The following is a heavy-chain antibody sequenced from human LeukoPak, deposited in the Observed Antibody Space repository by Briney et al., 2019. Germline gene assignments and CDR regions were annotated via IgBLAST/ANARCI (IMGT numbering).Heavy chain of an antibody. V-gene: IGHV4-39*07. J-gene: IGHJ4*02. CDR3: AAWQNRLFDY. Sequence: PSETLSLTCTVSGGSISSTSHYWGWIRQPPGKGLEWIGSIYYSGSTYYNPSLKSRVTISVDTSKNQFSLKLSSVTAADTAVYYCAAWQNRLFDYWGQGTLVTVSS. CDR1: GGSISSTSHY. CDR2: IYYSGST. D-gene: IGHD2/OR15-2a*01.